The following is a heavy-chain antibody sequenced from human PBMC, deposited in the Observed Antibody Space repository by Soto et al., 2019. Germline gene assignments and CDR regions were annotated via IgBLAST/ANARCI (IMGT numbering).Heavy chain of an antibody. CDR1: GDSISGYY. CDR3: ARGDVFDL. CDR2: IYSSGNA. J-gene: IGHJ3*01. Sequence: QVQLQESGTGLVKPSETVSLICTVSGDSISGYYWSWIRQPAGKGLEWIGRIYSSGNANYNPSLKRRVSMSVDMSKNQFSLKVTSVTAADTDMYYCARGDVFDLWGQGTKVTVSS. V-gene: IGHV4-4*07.